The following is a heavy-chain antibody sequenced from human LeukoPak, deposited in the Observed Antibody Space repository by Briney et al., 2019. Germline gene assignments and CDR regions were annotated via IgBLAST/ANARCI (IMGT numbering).Heavy chain of an antibody. CDR1: GFTFSSYG. CDR3: ARVGRYYDSSGYSYFDY. J-gene: IGHJ4*02. CDR2: IRYDGSNK. V-gene: IGHV3-30*02. D-gene: IGHD3-22*01. Sequence: GGSLRLSCAASGFTFSSYGMHWVRQAPGKGLEWVAFIRYDGSNKYYADSVKGRFTISRDNSKNTLDLQMNSLRAEDTAVYYCARVGRYYDSSGYSYFDYWGQGTLVTVSS.